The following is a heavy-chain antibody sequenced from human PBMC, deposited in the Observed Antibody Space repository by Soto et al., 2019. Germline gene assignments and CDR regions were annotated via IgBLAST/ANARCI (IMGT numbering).Heavy chain of an antibody. CDR3: ARHGDSSSFFVY. Sequence: SETLSLTCTVSGGSISSSSYYWCGIRQPPGKGLEWIGSIYYSGSTYYNPSLKSRVTISVDTSKNQFSLKLSSVTAADTAVYYWARHGDSSSFFVYWGQGTLVTVSS. V-gene: IGHV4-39*01. CDR2: IYYSGST. D-gene: IGHD6-6*01. CDR1: GGSISSSSYY. J-gene: IGHJ4*02.